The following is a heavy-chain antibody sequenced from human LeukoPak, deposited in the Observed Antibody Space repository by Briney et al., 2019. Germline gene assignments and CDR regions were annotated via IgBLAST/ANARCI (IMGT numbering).Heavy chain of an antibody. V-gene: IGHV3-74*01. CDR3: ARGLRDGYNYNYYYYMDV. D-gene: IGHD5-24*01. CDR2: INSDGSST. J-gene: IGHJ6*03. Sequence: GGSLRLSCAASGFTFSSYWMHWVRQAPGKGLVWVSRINSDGSSTSHADSVKGRFTISRDNAKNTLYLQMNSLRAEDTAVYYCARGLRDGYNYNYYYYMDVWGKGTTVTVSS. CDR1: GFTFSSYW.